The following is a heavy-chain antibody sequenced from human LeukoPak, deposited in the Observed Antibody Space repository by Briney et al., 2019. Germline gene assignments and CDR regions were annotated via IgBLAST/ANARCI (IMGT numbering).Heavy chain of an antibody. J-gene: IGHJ1*01. V-gene: IGHV4-34*01. CDR1: GGSFSGYY. CDR3: ARHDYYDSSGAEYFQH. Sequence: SETLSLTCAVYGGSFSGYYWSWIRQPPGKGLEWIGEINHSGSTNYNPSLKSRVTISVDTSKNQFSLKLSSVTAADTAVYYCARHDYYDSSGAEYFQHWGQGTLVTVSS. D-gene: IGHD3-22*01. CDR2: INHSGST.